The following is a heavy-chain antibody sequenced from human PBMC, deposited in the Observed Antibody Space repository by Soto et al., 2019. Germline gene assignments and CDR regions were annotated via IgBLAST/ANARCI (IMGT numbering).Heavy chain of an antibody. J-gene: IGHJ5*02. Sequence: VASVKVSCKASGYTFTGLYIHWVRLAPGQGLEWMGWINPNSGGTNYAEKFQGRVTMTRDTSISTAYMELRSLRSDDTAVYYCARVVPGAEAWFGPWGQGTLVTVSS. CDR3: ARVVPGAEAWFGP. D-gene: IGHD2-2*01. CDR1: GYTFTGLY. CDR2: INPNSGGT. V-gene: IGHV1-2*02.